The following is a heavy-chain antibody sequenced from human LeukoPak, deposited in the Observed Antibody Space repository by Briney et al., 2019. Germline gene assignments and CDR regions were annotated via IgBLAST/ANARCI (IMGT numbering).Heavy chain of an antibody. CDR1: GYTFTGYY. CDR2: INPNSGGT. Sequence: VASVKVSCKASGYTFTGYYMHWVRQAPGQGLEWMGWINPNSGGTNYAQKFQGRVTMTRDTSISTAYMELSRLRSDDTAVYYCARCPWANSGGSCYDYWGQGTLVTVSS. D-gene: IGHD2-15*01. CDR3: ARCPWANSGGSCYDY. V-gene: IGHV1-2*02. J-gene: IGHJ4*02.